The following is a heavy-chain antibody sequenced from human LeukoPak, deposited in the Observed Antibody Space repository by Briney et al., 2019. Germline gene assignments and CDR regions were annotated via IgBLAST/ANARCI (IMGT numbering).Heavy chain of an antibody. CDR1: GGSFSGYY. Sequence: SETLSLTCAVYGGSFSGYYWSWIRQPPGKGLEWIGEINHSGSTNYNPSLKSRVTISVDTSRNQFSLKLTSVTAADTAVYYCARGGGYASGNYRFVDYWGQGTLVTVSS. CDR3: ARGGGYASGNYRFVDY. CDR2: INHSGST. J-gene: IGHJ4*02. D-gene: IGHD3-10*01. V-gene: IGHV4-34*01.